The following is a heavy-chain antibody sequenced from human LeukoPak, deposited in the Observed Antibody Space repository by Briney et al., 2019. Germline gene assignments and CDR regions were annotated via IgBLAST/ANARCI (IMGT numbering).Heavy chain of an antibody. V-gene: IGHV1-58*02. CDR1: GFTFTSSA. J-gene: IGHJ4*02. Sequence: GTSVKVSCKACGFTFTSSAMQLVRQARGQRLEWIGWIVVGSGNTNYAQKFQERVTITRDMSTSTAYMELSSLRSEDTAVYYCAAMTTVTTFDYFDYWGQGTLVTVSS. CDR2: IVVGSGNT. D-gene: IGHD4-17*01. CDR3: AAMTTVTTFDYFDY.